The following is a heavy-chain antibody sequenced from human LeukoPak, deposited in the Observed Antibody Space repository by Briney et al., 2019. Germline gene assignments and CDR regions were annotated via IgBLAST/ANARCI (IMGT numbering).Heavy chain of an antibody. CDR3: AKVVVTAILLPGDAFDI. Sequence: GGSLRLSCAASGFTFSSYAMSWVRQAPGKGLEWVSAISGSGGSTYYADSVKGRFTISRDNSKNTLYLQMNSLRAEDTAVYYCAKVVVTAILLPGDAFDIWGQGTMVTVSS. CDR2: ISGSGGST. J-gene: IGHJ3*02. V-gene: IGHV3-23*01. CDR1: GFTFSSYA. D-gene: IGHD2-21*02.